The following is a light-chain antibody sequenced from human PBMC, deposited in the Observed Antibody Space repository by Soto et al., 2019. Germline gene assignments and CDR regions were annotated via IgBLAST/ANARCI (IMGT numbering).Light chain of an antibody. Sequence: EIVMTQSPATLSVSPGERATLSCRASQSVSSNLAWYQQKPGQSPRLVIYHASTRATGIPDRFSGSGSGTDFTLTISSLQPEDFATYYCQHGHGFPWTFGQGTKVDIK. CDR3: QHGHGFPWT. V-gene: IGKV3D-15*01. CDR1: QSVSSN. J-gene: IGKJ1*01. CDR2: HAS.